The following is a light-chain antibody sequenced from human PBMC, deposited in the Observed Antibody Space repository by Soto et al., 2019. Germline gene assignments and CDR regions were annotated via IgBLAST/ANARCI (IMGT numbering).Light chain of an antibody. V-gene: IGKV1-39*01. CDR1: QTISRH. CDR2: VAS. CDR3: QQSYSFPIT. Sequence: DIQMTPSPSSLSASVGDRVTITCRASQTISRHLHWYQWKPGKAPKLLIYVASTLQNGVSSRFSGSGSGTDFTLTIGSLQPEDFAAYYCQQSYSFPITFGQGTRLEIK. J-gene: IGKJ5*01.